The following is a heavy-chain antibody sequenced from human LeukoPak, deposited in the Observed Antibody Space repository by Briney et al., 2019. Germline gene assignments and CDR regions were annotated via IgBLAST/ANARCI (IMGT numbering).Heavy chain of an antibody. V-gene: IGHV1-18*01. D-gene: IGHD3-10*01. J-gene: IGHJ4*02. CDR2: ISRYNTNT. CDR3: ARGRHRFGDLDY. Sequence: ASVRVSCKASGYTFTSYGISWVRQAPGQGLEWMGWISRYNTNTNYAQKLQGRVTMTTDTSASTAYMELSSLRSEDTAVYYCARGRHRFGDLDYWGQGTLVTVSS. CDR1: GYTFTSYG.